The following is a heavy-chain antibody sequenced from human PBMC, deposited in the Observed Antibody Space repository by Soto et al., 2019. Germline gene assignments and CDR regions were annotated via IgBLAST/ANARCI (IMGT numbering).Heavy chain of an antibody. CDR2: ILNSGST. V-gene: IGHV4-59*11. Sequence: PSETLSLTCIVSGDSIRSHYWSWIRQSPGKGLEWIGYILNSGSTNDNPSIKSRVTISIDTSKNQFSLNVRSVTAADTAVYYCARSDGRYWGQGTLVTVSS. J-gene: IGHJ4*02. CDR3: ARSDGRY. CDR1: GDSIRSHY.